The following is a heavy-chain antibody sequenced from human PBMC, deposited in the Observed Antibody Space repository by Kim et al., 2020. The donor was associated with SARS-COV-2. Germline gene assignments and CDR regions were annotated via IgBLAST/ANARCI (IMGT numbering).Heavy chain of an antibody. CDR2: ISSSSSYI. CDR3: ARDKQSDYYDSSGYYPKRPKIYYYYYAMDV. D-gene: IGHD3-22*01. CDR1: GFTFSSYS. Sequence: GGSLRLSCAASGFTFSSYSMNWVRQAPGKGLEWVSSISSSSSYIYYADSVKGRFTISRDNAKNSLYLQMNSLRAEDTAVYYCARDKQSDYYDSSGYYPKRPKIYYYYYAMDVWGQGTTVTVSS. V-gene: IGHV3-21*01. J-gene: IGHJ6*02.